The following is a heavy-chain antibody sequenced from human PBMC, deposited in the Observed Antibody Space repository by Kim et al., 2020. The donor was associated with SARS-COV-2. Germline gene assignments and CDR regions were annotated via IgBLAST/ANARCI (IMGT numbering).Heavy chain of an antibody. Sequence: TTYADSVKGRFTISRDNDKNTLYLQMNSLRAEDTAVYYCAKVFTWFDPWGQGTLVAVSS. CDR2: T. J-gene: IGHJ5*02. V-gene: IGHV3-74*01. D-gene: IGHD3-3*01. CDR3: AKVFTWFDP.